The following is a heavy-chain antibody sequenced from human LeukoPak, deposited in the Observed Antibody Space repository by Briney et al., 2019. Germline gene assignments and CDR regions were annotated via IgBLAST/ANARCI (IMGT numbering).Heavy chain of an antibody. CDR2: INPNSGGT. V-gene: IGHV1-2*02. CDR1: GYTFTGYY. J-gene: IGHJ4*02. CDR3: ARLGYRSGSDY. Sequence: ASVKVSCKASGYTFTGYYMHWVRQAPGQGLEWMGWINPNSGGTNYARKFQGRVTMTRDTSISTAYMELSRLRSDDTAACYCARLGYRSGSDYWGQGTLVTVSS. D-gene: IGHD6-19*01.